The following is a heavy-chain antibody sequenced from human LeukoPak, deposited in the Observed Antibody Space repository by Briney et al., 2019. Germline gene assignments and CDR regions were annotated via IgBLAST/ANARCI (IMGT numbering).Heavy chain of an antibody. D-gene: IGHD4-17*01. Sequence: PSETLSLTCNVSGGSISSYYWSWIRQPAGKGLEWIGRIYTSGSTNYNPSLKSRVTISVDTSKNQFSPKLSSVTAADTAVYYCARGGGYDDYGDYDHRDYWGQGTLVTVSS. J-gene: IGHJ4*02. V-gene: IGHV4-4*07. CDR1: GGSISSYY. CDR2: IYTSGST. CDR3: ARGGGYDDYGDYDHRDY.